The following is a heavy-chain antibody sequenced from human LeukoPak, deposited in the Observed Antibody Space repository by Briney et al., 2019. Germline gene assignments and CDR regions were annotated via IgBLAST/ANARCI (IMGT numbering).Heavy chain of an antibody. CDR1: GGSFSGYY. CDR3: ARVSGRFLEWLSSAGYYYMDV. V-gene: IGHV4-34*01. D-gene: IGHD3-3*01. Sequence: SETLSLTCAVYGGSFSGYYWSWIRQPPGKGLEWIGEINHSGSTNYNPSLKSRVTISVDTSKNLFSLKLSSVTAADTAVCYCARVSGRFLEWLSSAGYYYMDVWGKGTTVTVSS. J-gene: IGHJ6*03. CDR2: INHSGST.